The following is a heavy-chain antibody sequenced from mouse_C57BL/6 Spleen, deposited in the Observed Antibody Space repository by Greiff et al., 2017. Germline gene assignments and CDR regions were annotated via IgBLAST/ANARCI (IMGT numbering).Heavy chain of an antibody. D-gene: IGHD1-1*01. V-gene: IGHV1-7*01. Sequence: QVQLKQSGAELAKPGASVKLSCKASGYTFTSYWMHWVKQRPGQGLEWIGYINPSSGYTKYNQKFKDKATLTADKSSSTAYMQLSSLTYEDSAVYYCAIYGELRGGAMDYWGQGTSVTVSS. CDR1: GYTFTSYW. J-gene: IGHJ4*01. CDR3: AIYGELRGGAMDY. CDR2: INPSSGYT.